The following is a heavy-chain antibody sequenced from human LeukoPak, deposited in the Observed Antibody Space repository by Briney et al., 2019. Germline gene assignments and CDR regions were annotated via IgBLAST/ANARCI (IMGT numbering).Heavy chain of an antibody. Sequence: PGGTLRLSCAASGFTFSSYGMSGVRQAPGKGLEGVSAISGSGGSTYYADSVKGRFTISRDSSKNTLYLQMNSLRAEDTAVYYCAKEYPGDILTGYSAFAIWGQGTMVTVSS. CDR1: GFTFSSYG. CDR2: ISGSGGST. CDR3: AKEYPGDILTGYSAFAI. J-gene: IGHJ3*02. D-gene: IGHD3-9*01. V-gene: IGHV3-23*01.